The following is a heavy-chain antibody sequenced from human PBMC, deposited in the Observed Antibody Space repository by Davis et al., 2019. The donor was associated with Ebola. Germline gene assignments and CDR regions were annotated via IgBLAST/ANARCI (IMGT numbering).Heavy chain of an antibody. CDR3: ARSWGCSGGSCALNDY. D-gene: IGHD2-15*01. CDR2: IYHSGST. Sequence: SWVRQAPGKGLEWIGYIYHSGSTYYNPSLKSRVTISVDRSKNQFSLKLSSVTAADTAVYYCARSWGCSGGSCALNDYWGQGTLVTVSS. V-gene: IGHV4-30-2*01. J-gene: IGHJ4*02.